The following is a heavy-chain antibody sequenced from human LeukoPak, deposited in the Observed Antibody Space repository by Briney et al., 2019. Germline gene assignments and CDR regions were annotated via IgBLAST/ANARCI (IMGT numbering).Heavy chain of an antibody. CDR2: IYYSGST. D-gene: IGHD3-10*01. Sequence: SETLSLTCTVSGGSISSSSYYWGWIRQPPGKGLEWIGSIYYSGSTYYNPSLKSRVTISVDTSKNQFSLKLSSVTAADTAVYYCARGGVRGVTVNWFDPWGQGTLVTVSS. CDR3: ARGGVRGVTVNWFDP. V-gene: IGHV4-39*01. CDR1: GGSISSSSYY. J-gene: IGHJ5*02.